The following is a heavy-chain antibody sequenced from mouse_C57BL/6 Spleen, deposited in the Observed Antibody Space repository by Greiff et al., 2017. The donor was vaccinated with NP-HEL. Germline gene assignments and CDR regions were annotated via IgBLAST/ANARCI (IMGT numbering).Heavy chain of an antibody. V-gene: IGHV10-1*01. CDR1: GFSFNTYA. Sequence: EVKLVESGGGLVQPKGSLKLSCAASGFSFNTYAMNWVRQAPGKGLEWVARLRSKSNNYATYYADSVKDRFTISRDDSESMLYLQMNNLKAEDTAMYYCVRHKISDGYYALFADWGQGTLVTVSA. CDR2: LRSKSNNYAT. J-gene: IGHJ3*01. D-gene: IGHD2-3*01. CDR3: VRHKISDGYYALFAD.